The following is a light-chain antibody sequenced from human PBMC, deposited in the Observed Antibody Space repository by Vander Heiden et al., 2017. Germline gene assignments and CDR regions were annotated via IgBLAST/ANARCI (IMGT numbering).Light chain of an antibody. Sequence: QSVLPQPPSASVTPGQRATISCSGSSSNIGSNTVNWYQQLPGTAPKLLIYSNNQRPAGGPDRFSGSKSGTSASLAISGLQSEEEADYYCAAWDDSLNGWVFGGGTKLTVL. CDR1: SSNIGSNT. V-gene: IGLV1-44*01. CDR2: SNN. CDR3: AAWDDSLNGWV. J-gene: IGLJ3*02.